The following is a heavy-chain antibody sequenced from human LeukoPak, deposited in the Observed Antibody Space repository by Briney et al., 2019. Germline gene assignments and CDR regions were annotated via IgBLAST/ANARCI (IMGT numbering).Heavy chain of an antibody. J-gene: IGHJ4*02. CDR2: IYYSGST. CDR1: GGSISSYY. CDR3: ARHYYNSDYYFDY. V-gene: IGHV4-39*07. Sequence: SETLSLTCTVSGGSISSYYWGWIRQPPGKGLEWIGSIYYSGSTYYNPSLKSRVTISVDTSKNQFSLKLSSVTAADTAVYYCARHYYNSDYYFDYWGQGTLVTVSS. D-gene: IGHD3-22*01.